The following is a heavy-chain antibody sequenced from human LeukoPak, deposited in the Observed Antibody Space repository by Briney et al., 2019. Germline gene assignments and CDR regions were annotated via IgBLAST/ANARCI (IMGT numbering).Heavy chain of an antibody. CDR1: GFTFSSYG. V-gene: IGHV3-30*02. CDR2: RYDGGNK. Sequence: GGSLRLSCAASGFTFSSYGIHWVRQAPGKGLEWVAFRYDGGNKYHADSVKGRFTISRDNSKNTVYLQMNSLRAEDTAVYFCAKEYGYDYNYFYSMDVWGKGTTVTISS. CDR3: AKEYGYDYNYFYSMDV. J-gene: IGHJ6*03. D-gene: IGHD1-1*01.